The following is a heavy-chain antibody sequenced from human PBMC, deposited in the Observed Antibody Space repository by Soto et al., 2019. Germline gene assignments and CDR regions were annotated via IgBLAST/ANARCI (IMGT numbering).Heavy chain of an antibody. V-gene: IGHV3-23*01. J-gene: IGHJ1*01. Sequence: QTGRSLRLSCAASGFKFSNYAMSWVRQAPGKGLEWVSLISATGGGTYYADSVKGRFTISRDDSHNTLYLQVHSLTAEDTAVYYCAKDRRAGGNSAFYFGFWGQGAQVTVSS. D-gene: IGHD3-16*01. CDR1: GFKFSNYA. CDR2: ISATGGGT. CDR3: AKDRRAGGNSAFYFGF.